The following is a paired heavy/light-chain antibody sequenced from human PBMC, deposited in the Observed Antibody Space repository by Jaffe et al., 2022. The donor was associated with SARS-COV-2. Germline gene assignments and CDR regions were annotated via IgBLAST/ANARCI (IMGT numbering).Heavy chain of an antibody. CDR3: ARGVGATNWFDP. J-gene: IGHJ5*02. Sequence: QVQLVQSGAEVKKPGASVKVSCKASGYTFVNYGINWVRQAPGQGLEWMGWISAYNGNTDYAQKLQGRVTMTTNTSTSTAYMELRSLRSDDTAVYYCARGVGATNWFDPWGQGTLVTVSS. CDR2: ISAYNGNT. V-gene: IGHV1-18*01. CDR1: GYTFVNYG. D-gene: IGHD1-26*01.
Light chain of an antibody. CDR1: SGSIASNY. CDR3: QSYDSSNQGV. V-gene: IGLV6-57*02. J-gene: IGLJ3*02. Sequence: NFMLTQPHSVSESPGKTVTISCTGSSGSIASNYVQWYQQRPGSAPTTVIYEDNQRPSGVPDRFSGSIDSSSNSASLTISGLKTEDEADYYCQSYDSSNQGVFGGGTKLTVL. CDR2: EDN.